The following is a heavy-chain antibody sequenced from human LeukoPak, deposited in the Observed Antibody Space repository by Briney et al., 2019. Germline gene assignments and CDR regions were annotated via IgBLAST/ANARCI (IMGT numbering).Heavy chain of an antibody. CDR1: GYSFTNYW. J-gene: IGHJ4*02. CDR2: IYPGDSDT. Sequence: GESLKISCQGAGYSFTNYWIAWVRQMPGKGLEWIGSIYPGDSDTRYSPSFQGQVTISADKSISTAYLQWSSLRASDTAMYYCGRRAYCGGDCYLDYWGQGTLVTVSS. CDR3: GRRAYCGGDCYLDY. D-gene: IGHD2-21*02. V-gene: IGHV5-51*01.